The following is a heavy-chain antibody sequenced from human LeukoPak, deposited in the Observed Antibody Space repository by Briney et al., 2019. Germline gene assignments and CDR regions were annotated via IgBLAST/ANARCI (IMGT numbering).Heavy chain of an antibody. Sequence: GRSLRLSCAASGFTFDDYAMHWVRQAPGKGLEWVSHISWNSGSITYADSVKGRFTISRDNAKNSLYLQMNSLRAEDTALYYCAKVGYRDYFDYWGQGTLVTVSS. J-gene: IGHJ4*02. D-gene: IGHD2-15*01. CDR2: ISWNSGSI. CDR3: AKVGYRDYFDY. CDR1: GFTFDDYA. V-gene: IGHV3-9*01.